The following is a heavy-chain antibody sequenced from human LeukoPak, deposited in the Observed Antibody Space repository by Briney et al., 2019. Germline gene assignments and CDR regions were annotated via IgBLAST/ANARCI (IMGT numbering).Heavy chain of an antibody. J-gene: IGHJ4*02. CDR2: LYYTGST. Sequence: LRLSCAASGFTFSDYYMSWIRQPPGKGLEWIGSLYYTGSTYYNPSLKSRVTISVDTSKNQFSLKLSSVTAADTAVYYCARHVAGRDLFDYWGQGTLVIVSS. CDR3: ARHVAGRDLFDY. D-gene: IGHD2-21*01. V-gene: IGHV4-39*01. CDR1: GFTFSDYY.